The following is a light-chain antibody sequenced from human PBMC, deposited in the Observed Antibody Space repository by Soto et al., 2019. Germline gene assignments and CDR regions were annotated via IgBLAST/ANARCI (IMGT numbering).Light chain of an antibody. J-gene: IGKJ1*01. CDR2: GAS. CDR1: QSLNSGY. Sequence: ELVLTQSPGTLSLSPGQRATLSCRASQSLNSGYLAWYQQKPGQAPRLLIYGASSRATGIPDRFSGSVSGTEFTLTISRLEPEDFAVYYCQQYGSSLRTFGQGTKVDIK. V-gene: IGKV3-20*01. CDR3: QQYGSSLRT.